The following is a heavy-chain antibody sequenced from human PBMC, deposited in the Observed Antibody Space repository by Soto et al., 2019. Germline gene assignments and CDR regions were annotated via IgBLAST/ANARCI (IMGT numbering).Heavy chain of an antibody. D-gene: IGHD1-26*01. CDR1: GGSISSSNW. J-gene: IGHJ6*02. CDR2: IYHSGST. Sequence: QVQLQESGPGLVKPSGTLSLTCAVSGGSISSSNWWSWVRQPPGKGLGWIGEIYHSGSTNYNPSLKSRVTISVDKSKNQFSLKLSSVTAADTAVYYCARFSFEWERRDYYYGMDVWGQGTTVTVSS. CDR3: ARFSFEWERRDYYYGMDV. V-gene: IGHV4-4*02.